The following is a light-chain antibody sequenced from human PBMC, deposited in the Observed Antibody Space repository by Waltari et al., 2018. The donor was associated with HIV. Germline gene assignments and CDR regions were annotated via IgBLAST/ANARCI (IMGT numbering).Light chain of an antibody. V-gene: IGLV3-21*04. CDR2: YDT. CDR3: QVWDTTTDQYV. J-gene: IGLJ1*01. CDR1: NIGDKS. Sequence: YALTQPPSVSVAPGRTARIACEGNNIGDKSVHWYQQKPGKAPILVIYYDTDRPSGIPERFSGSNSGNTASLIISRVEAGDEADYYCQVWDTTTDQYVFGTGTKVTV.